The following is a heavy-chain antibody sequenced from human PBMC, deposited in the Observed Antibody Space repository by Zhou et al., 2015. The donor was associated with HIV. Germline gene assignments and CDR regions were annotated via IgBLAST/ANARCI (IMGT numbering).Heavy chain of an antibody. V-gene: IGHV1-18*01. CDR1: GYAFGNYG. CDR2: VGYNGVS. Sequence: QVQLVQSGAEVKKPGASVRVSCKASGYAFGNYGIGWVRQAPGQGLEWLGWVGYNGVSRDAQKFQGRVTMTTDTATRTGYLELRSLRSDDTATYFCARDDSSGYHSFDSWGQGTLVTVS. D-gene: IGHD3-22*01. CDR3: ARDDSSGYHSFDS. J-gene: IGHJ4*02.